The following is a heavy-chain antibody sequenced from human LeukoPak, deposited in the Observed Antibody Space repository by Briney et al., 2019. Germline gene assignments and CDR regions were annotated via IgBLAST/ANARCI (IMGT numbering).Heavy chain of an antibody. J-gene: IGHJ4*02. V-gene: IGHV4-39*07. CDR1: GGSISSSSYY. CDR3: AGEGSGSWLDRDENGY. Sequence: PSETLSLTCTVSGGSISSSSYYWGWIRQPPGKGLEWIGSIYYSGSTYYNPSLKSRVTISVDTSKNQFSLKLSSVTAADTAVYYCAGEGSGSWLDRDENGYWGQGTLVTVSS. CDR2: IYYSGST. D-gene: IGHD1-26*01.